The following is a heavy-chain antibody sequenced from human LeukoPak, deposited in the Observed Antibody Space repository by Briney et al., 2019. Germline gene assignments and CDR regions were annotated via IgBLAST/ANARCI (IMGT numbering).Heavy chain of an antibody. V-gene: IGHV1-69*13. J-gene: IGHJ6*02. D-gene: IGHD1-1*01. CDR2: IIPIFGTA. CDR1: GYTFTSYY. Sequence: SVKVSCKASGYTFTSYYMHWVRQAPGQGLEWMGGIIPIFGTANYAQKFQGRVTITADESTSTAYMELSSLRSEDTAVYYCANRRRASRGYGMDVWGQGITVTVSS. CDR3: ANRRRASRGYGMDV.